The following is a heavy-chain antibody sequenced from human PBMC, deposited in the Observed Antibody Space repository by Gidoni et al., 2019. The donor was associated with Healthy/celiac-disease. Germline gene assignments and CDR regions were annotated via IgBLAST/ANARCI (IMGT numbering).Heavy chain of an antibody. J-gene: IGHJ4*02. CDR1: GGSFSGYY. CDR3: ARGKRIRYYYDRSGYYPFDY. D-gene: IGHD3-22*01. CDR2: INHSGST. Sequence: QVQLQQWGAGLLMPSETLSLTCAVYGGSFSGYYWSWIRQPPGKGLEWIGEINHSGSTNYNPSLKSRVTISVDTSKNQFSLKLSSVTAADTAVYYCARGKRIRYYYDRSGYYPFDYWGQGTLVTVSS. V-gene: IGHV4-34*01.